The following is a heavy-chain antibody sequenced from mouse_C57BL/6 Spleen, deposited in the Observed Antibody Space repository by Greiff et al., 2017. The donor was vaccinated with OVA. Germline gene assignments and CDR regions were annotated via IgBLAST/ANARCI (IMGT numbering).Heavy chain of an antibody. CDR3: ARRYYGSSYWYFDV. Sequence: VQLQQSGAELVRPGPSVKVSCKASGYAFTNYLIEWVKQRPGQGLEWIGVINPGSGGTNYNEKFKGKATLTADKSSSTAYMQLSSLTSEDSAVYFCARRYYGSSYWYFDVWGTGTTVTVSS. J-gene: IGHJ1*03. V-gene: IGHV1-54*01. CDR1: GYAFTNYL. D-gene: IGHD1-1*01. CDR2: INPGSGGT.